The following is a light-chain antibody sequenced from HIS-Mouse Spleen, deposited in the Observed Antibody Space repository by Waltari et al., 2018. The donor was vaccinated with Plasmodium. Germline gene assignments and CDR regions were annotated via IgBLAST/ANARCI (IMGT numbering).Light chain of an antibody. Sequence: EIVMTQSPATLSVSPGERATPSCRASQIVSSNLAWYQQKPGQAPRLLIYGASTRATGIPARFSGSGSGTEFTLTISSLQSEDFAVYYCQQYNNWSFTFGPGTKVDIK. CDR3: QQYNNWSFT. CDR2: GAS. V-gene: IGKV3-15*01. CDR1: QIVSSN. J-gene: IGKJ3*01.